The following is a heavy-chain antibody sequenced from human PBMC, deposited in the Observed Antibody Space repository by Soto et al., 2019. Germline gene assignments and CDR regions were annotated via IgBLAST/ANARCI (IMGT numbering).Heavy chain of an antibody. CDR3: ASGKRMLNYYYYYGMDV. CDR1: GGSFSGYY. CDR2: INHSGST. Sequence: SETLSLTCAVYGGSFSGYYWSWIRQPPGKGLEWIGEINHSGSTNYNPSLKSRVTISVDTSKNQFSLKLSSVTAADTAVYYCASGKRMLNYYYYYGMDVWGQGTTVTVS. V-gene: IGHV4-34*01. D-gene: IGHD2-8*01. J-gene: IGHJ6*02.